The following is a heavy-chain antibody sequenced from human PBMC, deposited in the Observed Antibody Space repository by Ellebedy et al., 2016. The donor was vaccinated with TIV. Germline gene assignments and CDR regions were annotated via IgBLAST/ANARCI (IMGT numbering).Heavy chain of an antibody. CDR2: LYYSGST. CDR3: ERVLGNYPRFDP. CDR1: GASVSSYY. V-gene: IGHV4-59*02. D-gene: IGHD1-7*01. Sequence: MPSETLSLTCNLSGASVSSYYWSWIRQPPGKGLEWVGYLYYSGSTNYNPSLKSRVTISVDTSKNQFSLKLSSVTAADTAVYYCERVLGNYPRFDPWGQGTLVTVSS. J-gene: IGHJ5*02.